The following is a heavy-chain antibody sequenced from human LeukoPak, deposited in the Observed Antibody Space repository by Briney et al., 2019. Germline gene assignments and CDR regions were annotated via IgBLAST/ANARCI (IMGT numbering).Heavy chain of an antibody. Sequence: GGSLRLSCAASGFTFSTYAMHWVRQAPGKGLEWVSVISYDGSNKYYADSVKGRFTISRDNSKNTLYLQMNTLRAEDTAVYYCAKDVSWNWFDPWGQGTLVTVSS. CDR1: GFTFSTYA. CDR2: ISYDGSNK. CDR3: AKDVSWNWFDP. J-gene: IGHJ5*02. V-gene: IGHV3-30*18.